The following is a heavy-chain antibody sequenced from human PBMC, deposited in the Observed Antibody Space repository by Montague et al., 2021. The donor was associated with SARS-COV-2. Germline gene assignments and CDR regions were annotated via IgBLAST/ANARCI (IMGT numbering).Heavy chain of an antibody. D-gene: IGHD3-10*01. CDR1: GGSISSYY. CDR2: IYYSGST. J-gene: IGHJ5*02. V-gene: IGHV4-59*01. CDR3: AREVSGSYCNGWFDP. Sequence: SETLSLTCTVSGGSISSYYWSWIRQPPGKGLEWIGYIYYSGSTNYNPSLKSRVTMTVDTSKNQFSLKLSSVTAAGTAVYYCAREVSGSYCNGWFDPWGQGTLVTVSS.